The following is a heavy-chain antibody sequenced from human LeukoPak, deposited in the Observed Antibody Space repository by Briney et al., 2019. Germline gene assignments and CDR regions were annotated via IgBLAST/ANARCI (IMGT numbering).Heavy chain of an antibody. V-gene: IGHV4-59*01. CDR1: GGSIRSYY. J-gene: IGHJ4*02. D-gene: IGHD5-24*01. Sequence: PSETLSLTCTVSGGSIRSYYWSWIRQPPGKGLEWIGYIYNTGSTVYNPSLKSRVTISVDTSKNQFSLQLSSVTAADTAVYYCARAGEVRDGYKGAFDYWGQGTLVTVPS. CDR2: IYNTGST. CDR3: ARAGEVRDGYKGAFDY.